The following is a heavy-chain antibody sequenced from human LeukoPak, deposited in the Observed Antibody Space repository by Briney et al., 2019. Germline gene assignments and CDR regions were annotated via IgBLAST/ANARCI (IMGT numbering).Heavy chain of an antibody. Sequence: PSETLSLTCTVSGGSISSGSYYWSWIRQPAGKGLEWIGRIYTSGSTNYNPSLKSRVTISVDTSKNQFSLKLSSVTAADTAVYYCARDQGSLTRSWYTGYWGQGTQVTVSS. J-gene: IGHJ4*02. CDR1: GGSISSGSYY. CDR3: ARDQGSLTRSWYTGY. D-gene: IGHD6-13*01. V-gene: IGHV4-61*02. CDR2: IYTSGST.